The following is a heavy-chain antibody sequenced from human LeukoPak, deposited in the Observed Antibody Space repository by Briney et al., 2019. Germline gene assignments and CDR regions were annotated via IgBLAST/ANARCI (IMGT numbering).Heavy chain of an antibody. CDR3: ARRWGGSYQLDY. J-gene: IGHJ4*02. CDR1: GYTFTGYF. D-gene: IGHD1-26*01. Sequence: APVKVSCKASGYTFTGYFMHWVRQAPGQGLEWMGWINPNSGGTNYAQKFQGRVTLTRDTSISTTYMELTSLRSDDTAVYYCARRWGGSYQLDYWGQGTLVTVSS. V-gene: IGHV1-2*02. CDR2: INPNSGGT.